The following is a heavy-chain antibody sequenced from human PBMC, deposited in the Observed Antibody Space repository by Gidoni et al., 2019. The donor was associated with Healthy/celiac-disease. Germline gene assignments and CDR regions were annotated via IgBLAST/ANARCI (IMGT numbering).Heavy chain of an antibody. J-gene: IGHJ4*02. Sequence: EVQLVESGGGLVKPGGSLRLSCAASGFTFSSYSMNWVRQAPGKGLEWVSSISSSSSYIYYADSVKGRFTISRDNAKNSLYLQMNSLRAEDTAVYYCAREDRRDGYNYFDYWGQGTLVTVSS. CDR1: GFTFSSYS. CDR3: AREDRRDGYNYFDY. D-gene: IGHD5-12*01. V-gene: IGHV3-21*01. CDR2: ISSSSSYI.